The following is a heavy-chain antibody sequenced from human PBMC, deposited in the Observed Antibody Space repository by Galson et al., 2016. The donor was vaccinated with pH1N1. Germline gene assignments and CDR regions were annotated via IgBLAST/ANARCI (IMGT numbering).Heavy chain of an antibody. CDR3: ARNWWGIDY. Sequence: SLRLSCAASGFPFSDYWMHWVRQAPGKGLVWVARIDNDGRGTSPADSVRGRFAISRDNAENMLYLQMNSLRTDDTAVYYCARNWWGIDYWGQGALVTVSS. D-gene: IGHD2-15*01. J-gene: IGHJ4*02. V-gene: IGHV3-74*01. CDR2: IDNDGRGT. CDR1: GFPFSDYW.